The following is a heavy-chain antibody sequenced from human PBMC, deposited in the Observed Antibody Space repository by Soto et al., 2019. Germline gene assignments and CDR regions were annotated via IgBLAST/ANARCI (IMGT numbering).Heavy chain of an antibody. V-gene: IGHV4-31*03. Sequence: SETLSLTCTVSGGSISSGGYYWSWIRQHPGNGLEWIGYIYYSGSTYYNPSLKSRVTISVDTSKNQFSLKLSSVTAADTAVYYCARNPGDYYCYMDVWGKGTTVTVSS. CDR1: GGSISSGGYY. CDR3: ARNPGDYYCYMDV. CDR2: IYYSGST. J-gene: IGHJ6*03. D-gene: IGHD3-10*01.